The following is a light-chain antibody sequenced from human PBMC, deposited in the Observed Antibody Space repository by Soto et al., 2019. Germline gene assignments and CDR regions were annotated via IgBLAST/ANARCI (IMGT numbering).Light chain of an antibody. Sequence: DIQMTQSPSILSASVGDRVTITCRAIQSISKWLAWYQQKPGKAPKILIYDASSLGSGVPSRFSGSASGTEFTLTISSLQPDDFATYYCQQYDTYSWTFGRGTKVDIK. CDR2: DAS. V-gene: IGKV1-5*01. CDR1: QSISKW. CDR3: QQYDTYSWT. J-gene: IGKJ1*01.